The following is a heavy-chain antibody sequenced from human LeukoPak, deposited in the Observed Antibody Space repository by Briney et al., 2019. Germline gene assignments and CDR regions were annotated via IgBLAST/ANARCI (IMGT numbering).Heavy chain of an antibody. V-gene: IGHV3-30*04. CDR3: ARDSGQQETIDY. CDR2: ISYDGSNK. Sequence: GGSLRLSCAASGFTFSSYAMHWVRQAPGKGLEWVAVISYDGSNKYYADSVKGRFTISRDNSKNTLYLQMNSLRAEDTAVYYCARDSGQQETIDYWGQGALVTVPS. J-gene: IGHJ4*02. CDR1: GFTFSSYA. D-gene: IGHD6-13*01.